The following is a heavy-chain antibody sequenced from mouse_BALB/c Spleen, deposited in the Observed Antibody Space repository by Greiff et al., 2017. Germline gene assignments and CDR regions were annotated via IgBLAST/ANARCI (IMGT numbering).Heavy chain of an antibody. V-gene: IGHV1S81*02. D-gene: IGHD2-4*01. CDR1: GYTFTSYY. J-gene: IGHJ3*01. CDR3: TRSDDYGFFAY. CDR2: INPSNGGT. Sequence: QVQLKQSGAELVKPGASVKLSCKASGYTFTSYYMYWVKQRPGQGLEWIGEINPSNGGTNFNEKFKSKATLTVDKSSSTAYMQLSSLTSEDSAVYYRTRSDDYGFFAYWGQGTLVTVSA.